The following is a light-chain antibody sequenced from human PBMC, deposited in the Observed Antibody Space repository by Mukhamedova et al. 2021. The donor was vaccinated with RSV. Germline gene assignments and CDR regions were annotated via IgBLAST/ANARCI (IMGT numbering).Light chain of an antibody. CDR3: QQSFHTIRT. V-gene: IGKV1-39*01. CDR2: GAS. J-gene: IGKJ1*01. Sequence: WYQRRVHGKAPKLLIYGASSLQSGVPSRFSGSGSGTVFTLTINRLQPADFATYYCQQSFHTIRTFAPGTEVEIK.